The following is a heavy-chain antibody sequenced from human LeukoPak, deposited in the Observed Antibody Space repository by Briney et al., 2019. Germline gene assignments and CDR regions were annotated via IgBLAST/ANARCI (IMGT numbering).Heavy chain of an antibody. J-gene: IGHJ4*02. V-gene: IGHV4-59*08. CDR3: ARHTTPGDYNPNDY. CDR1: GGSISYYY. D-gene: IGHD3-16*01. Sequence: SETLSLTCTVSGGSISYYYWSWIRQPPGQGPEWIGYIYHSGSTDYNPSLKSRVTISVDTSKNQFSLKLSSVTAADTAVYYCARHTTPGDYNPNDYWGQGTLVTVSS. CDR2: IYHSGST.